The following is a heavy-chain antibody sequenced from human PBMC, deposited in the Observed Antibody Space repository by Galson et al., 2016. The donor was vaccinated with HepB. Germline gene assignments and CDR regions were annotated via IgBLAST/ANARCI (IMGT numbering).Heavy chain of an antibody. CDR1: GYSISSGYF. CDR2: MYHSGST. V-gene: IGHV4-38-2*02. Sequence: SETLSLTCTVSGYSISSGYFWGWIRQPPGKGLEWIGTMYHSGSTYYNPSLKSRVTISVDTSKNQFSLRLSSVTAADTAVYYCARERAPQYSGYETWGQGTLVTVSS. D-gene: IGHD5-12*01. CDR3: ARERAPQYSGYET. J-gene: IGHJ5*02.